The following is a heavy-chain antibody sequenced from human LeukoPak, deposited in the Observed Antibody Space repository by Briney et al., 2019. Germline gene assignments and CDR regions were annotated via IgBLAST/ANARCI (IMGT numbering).Heavy chain of an antibody. J-gene: IGHJ4*02. CDR3: ARGRWFGESPFDY. D-gene: IGHD3-10*01. Sequence: GGSLRLSCAASGFTSDDYAMRWVRQAPGKGLEWVSGISWNSGTIGYADSVKGRFTISRDNAKNSLYLQMDSLITEDTAFYYCARGRWFGESPFDYWGQGTLVTVSS. V-gene: IGHV3-9*02. CDR1: GFTSDDYA. CDR2: ISWNSGTI.